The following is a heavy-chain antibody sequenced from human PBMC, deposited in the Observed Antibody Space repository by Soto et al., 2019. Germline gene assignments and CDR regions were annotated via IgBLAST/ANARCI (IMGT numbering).Heavy chain of an antibody. V-gene: IGHV1-69*06. CDR1: GGTFSSYA. CDR2: IIPIFGTA. J-gene: IGHJ6*02. Sequence: QVQLVQSGAEVKKPGSSVKVSCKASGGTFSSYAISWVLQAPGQGLEWMGGIIPIFGTANYAQKFQGRVTITADKSTSTAYMELSSLRSEDTAVYYCARGQLYSSGWYDYYYYGMDVWGQGTTVTVSS. D-gene: IGHD6-19*01. CDR3: ARGQLYSSGWYDYYYYGMDV.